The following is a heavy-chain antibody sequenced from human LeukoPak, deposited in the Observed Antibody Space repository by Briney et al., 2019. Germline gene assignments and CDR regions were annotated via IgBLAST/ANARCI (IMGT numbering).Heavy chain of an antibody. Sequence: SETVSLTCAVYGVAFNGYYRRWIRQPPGKGLEWIGEINHSGSTNYNPSLKSRVTISVDTSKNQFSLKLSPVTAADTAVYYCARSTVGLYGSGRLFDYWGQGTLVTVSS. D-gene: IGHD3-10*01. V-gene: IGHV4-34*01. CDR2: INHSGST. CDR3: ARSTVGLYGSGRLFDY. J-gene: IGHJ4*02. CDR1: GVAFNGYY.